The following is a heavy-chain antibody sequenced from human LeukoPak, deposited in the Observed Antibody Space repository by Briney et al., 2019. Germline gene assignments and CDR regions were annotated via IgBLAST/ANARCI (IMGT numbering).Heavy chain of an antibody. D-gene: IGHD2-15*01. CDR3: ARDGPGYCSGGSCYRAPGWFDP. Sequence: ASVKVSCKASGYTFTSYDINWVRQATGQGLEWMGWMNPNSGNTGYAQKFQGRVTMTRNTSISTAYMELSSLRSEDTAVYYCARDGPGYCSGGSCYRAPGWFDPWGQGTLVTVSS. V-gene: IGHV1-8*01. CDR1: GYTFTSYD. CDR2: MNPNSGNT. J-gene: IGHJ5*02.